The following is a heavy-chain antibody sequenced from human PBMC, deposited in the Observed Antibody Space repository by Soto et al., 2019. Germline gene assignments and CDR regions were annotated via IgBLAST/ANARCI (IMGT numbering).Heavy chain of an antibody. Sequence: GGSLRLSCAASGFTFSSYWMSWVRQAPGKGLGWVANIKQDGSEKYYVDSVKGRFTISRDNAKNSLYLQMNSLRAEDTAVYYCARVAGDTHDAFDIWGQGTMVTVSS. CDR3: ARVAGDTHDAFDI. D-gene: IGHD7-27*01. CDR2: IKQDGSEK. CDR1: GFTFSSYW. V-gene: IGHV3-7*03. J-gene: IGHJ3*02.